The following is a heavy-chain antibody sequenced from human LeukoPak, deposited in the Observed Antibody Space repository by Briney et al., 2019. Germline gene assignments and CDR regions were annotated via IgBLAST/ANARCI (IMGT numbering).Heavy chain of an antibody. CDR2: IYPGDSDT. J-gene: IGHJ4*02. CDR3: ARLYDSSGYFYFDY. CDR1: GYSFTSYW. V-gene: IGHV5-51*01. Sequence: PGESLKISCKGSGYSFTSYWIGWVRQMPGKVLEWMGIIYPGDSDTRYSPSFQGQDTISADKSISTAYLQWSSLKASDTAMYYCARLYDSSGYFYFDYWGQGTLVTVSS. D-gene: IGHD3-22*01.